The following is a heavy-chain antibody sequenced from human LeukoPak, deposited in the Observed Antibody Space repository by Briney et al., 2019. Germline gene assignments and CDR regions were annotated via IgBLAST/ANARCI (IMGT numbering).Heavy chain of an antibody. CDR1: GFTFSTYA. V-gene: IGHV3-30*01. CDR2: ISYDGSDK. D-gene: IGHD2-8*01. CDR3: ARDGMVYAKGNYFDL. Sequence: GGSLRLSCTASGFTFSTYAFHWVRQAPGEGLQWVALISYDGSDKYYADSVKGRFTISRDNSKNTLYLQMNSLGPEDTAVYFCARDGMVYAKGNYFDLWGRGTLVTVSS. J-gene: IGHJ2*01.